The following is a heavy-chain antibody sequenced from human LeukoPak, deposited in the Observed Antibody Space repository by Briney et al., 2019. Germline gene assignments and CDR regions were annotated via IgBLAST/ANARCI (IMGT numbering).Heavy chain of an antibody. CDR2: VNHSGNT. V-gene: IGHV4-34*01. D-gene: IGHD6-19*01. CDR1: GGSFSGYS. Sequence: PSETLSLTCGVYGGSFSGYSWSWIRQPPGKGLEWIGEVNHSGNTNHNPSLKSRVTISVNTSKNQFSLKLSSVTAADTAVYYCARIGSGIAVAVDYWGRGTLVTVSS. J-gene: IGHJ4*02. CDR3: ARIGSGIAVAVDY.